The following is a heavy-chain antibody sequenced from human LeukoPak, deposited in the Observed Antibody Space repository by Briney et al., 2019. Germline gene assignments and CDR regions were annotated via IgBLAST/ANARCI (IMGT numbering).Heavy chain of an antibody. V-gene: IGHV3-21*01. Sequence: GGSLRLSCAASGFTFSSYSMNWVRQAPGKGLEWVSSISSSSSYIYYADSVKGRFTISRDNAKNSLYLQMNSLRAEDTAVYYCARDHGGYRSSTSCYAGKGFDYWGQGTLVTVSS. CDR3: ARDHGGYRSSTSCYAGKGFDY. CDR1: GFTFSSYS. CDR2: ISSSSSYI. J-gene: IGHJ4*02. D-gene: IGHD2-2*01.